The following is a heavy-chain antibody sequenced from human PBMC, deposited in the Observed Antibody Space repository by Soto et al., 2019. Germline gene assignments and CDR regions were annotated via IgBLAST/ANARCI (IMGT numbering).Heavy chain of an antibody. CDR2: IWSDGSNK. CDR1: GFTFNTYH. D-gene: IGHD3-16*01. V-gene: IGHV3-33*01. Sequence: QVQLVESGGGVVQPGGSLRLSCAASGFTFNTYHMHWVRQAPGKGLQWVAVIWSDGSNKYYADSVKGRFTISRDNSKNTLYKQMNSLRVADTAVYYCARIGSWALNFDYWGQGTLVTVSS. CDR3: ARIGSWALNFDY. J-gene: IGHJ4*02.